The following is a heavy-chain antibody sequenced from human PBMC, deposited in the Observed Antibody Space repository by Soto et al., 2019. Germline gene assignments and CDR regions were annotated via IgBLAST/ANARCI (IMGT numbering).Heavy chain of an antibody. D-gene: IGHD3-10*01. Sequence: SETLSLTCTVSGGSINSYYWSWIRQPPGKGLEWIGYISYNGGTNYNPSLKSRVIISVDKSKNQFSLKMSSMTAADTAVYYCARTQEYVNYGYFHYYGMDVWGQGTTVTVS. CDR3: ARTQEYVNYGYFHYYGMDV. CDR2: ISYNGGT. J-gene: IGHJ6*02. V-gene: IGHV4-59*01. CDR1: GGSINSYY.